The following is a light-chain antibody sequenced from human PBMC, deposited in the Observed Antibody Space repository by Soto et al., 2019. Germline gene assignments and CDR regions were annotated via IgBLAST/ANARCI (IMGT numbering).Light chain of an antibody. Sequence: QSVLTQPPSVSGAPGQRVTISCTGSSSNIGANYDVHWYQHRPGTAPKLLIYGNSNRPSGVPDRFSGSKSGTSASLAITGLQAEDEADYYCQSYDSSLSGVVFGGGTKVTVL. CDR2: GNS. CDR3: QSYDSSLSGVV. V-gene: IGLV1-40*01. CDR1: SSNIGANYD. J-gene: IGLJ2*01.